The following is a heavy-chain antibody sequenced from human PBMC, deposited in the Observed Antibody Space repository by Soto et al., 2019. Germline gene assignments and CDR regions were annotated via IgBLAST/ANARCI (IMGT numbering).Heavy chain of an antibody. J-gene: IGHJ3*02. V-gene: IGHV5-51*01. Sequence: PGESLKISCKGSGYSFTSYWIGWVRQMPGKGLEWMGIIYPGDSDTRYSPSFQGQVTISADKSISTAYLQWSSLKASDTAMYYCARRAYIVVVVAARDAFDIWAQGTTVTVSS. CDR2: IYPGDSDT. CDR1: GYSFTSYW. D-gene: IGHD2-15*01. CDR3: ARRAYIVVVVAARDAFDI.